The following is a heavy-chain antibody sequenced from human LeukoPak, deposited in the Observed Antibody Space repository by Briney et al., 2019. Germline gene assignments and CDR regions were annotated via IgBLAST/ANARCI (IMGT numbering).Heavy chain of an antibody. CDR1: GYTFTSYY. J-gene: IGHJ6*02. D-gene: IGHD3-3*01. V-gene: IGHV1-46*01. CDR2: INPSGGST. CDR3: ARDRFLGVVKKAAIYGMDV. Sequence: ASVKVSCTASGYTFTSYYMHWVRQAPGQGLEWMGIINPSGGSTSYAQKFQGRVTMTRDTSTSTVYMELSSLRSEDTAVYYCARDRFLGVVKKAAIYGMDVWGQGTTVTVSS.